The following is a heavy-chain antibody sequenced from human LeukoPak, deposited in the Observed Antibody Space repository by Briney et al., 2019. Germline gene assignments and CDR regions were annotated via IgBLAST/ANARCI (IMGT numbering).Heavy chain of an antibody. CDR1: GFXFSDYD. J-gene: IGHJ4*02. CDR2: IRNKANSYAT. D-gene: IGHD6-19*01. CDR3: AKMVHTEQWLVPFDY. V-gene: IGHV3-73*01. Sequence: GGSLRLSCVASGFXFSDYDVHWVRQASGKGLEWVGRIRNKANSYATAYAASVTGRFSISRDDSKNTSYLQMNSLRAEDTAVYYCAKMVHTEQWLVPFDYWGQGTLVTVSS.